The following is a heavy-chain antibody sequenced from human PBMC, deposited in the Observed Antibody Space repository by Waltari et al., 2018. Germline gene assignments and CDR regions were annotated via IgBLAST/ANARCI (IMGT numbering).Heavy chain of an antibody. CDR1: GGSFSGYY. D-gene: IGHD2-2*01. CDR3: ARGGYCSSTSCQPVDY. J-gene: IGHJ4*02. V-gene: IGHV4-34*01. CDR2: INHSGST. Sequence: QVQLQQWGAGLLKPSETLSLTCAVYGGSFSGYYWSWIRPPPGKGLEWIGEINHSGSTNYNPSLKSRVTISVDTSKNQFSLKLSSVTAADTAVYYCARGGYCSSTSCQPVDYWGQGTLVTVSS.